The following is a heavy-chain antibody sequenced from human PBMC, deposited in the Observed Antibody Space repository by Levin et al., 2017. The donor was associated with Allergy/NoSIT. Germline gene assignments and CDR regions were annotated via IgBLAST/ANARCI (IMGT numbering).Heavy chain of an antibody. CDR2: VSGSGSST. V-gene: IGHV3-23*01. J-gene: IGHJ4*02. CDR1: GFTFNNYD. CDR3: ALDGYSSGWYQGY. D-gene: IGHD6-19*01. Sequence: VASVKVSCAASGFTFNNYDMNWVRQAPGKGLEWVSTVSGSGSSTSYADSVKGRFSISRDNSKYTLYLQMNSLRAEDTAVYYCALDGYSSGWYQGYWGQGTLVTVSS.